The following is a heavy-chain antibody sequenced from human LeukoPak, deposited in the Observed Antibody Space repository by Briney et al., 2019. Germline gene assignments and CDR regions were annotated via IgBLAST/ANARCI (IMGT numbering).Heavy chain of an antibody. CDR3: AKDGGTGRIAAPGADY. Sequence: GRSLRLSCAASGFTFSSYVMHWVRQAPGKGLEWVALISYDGSNKYYTDSAKGRFTISRDDSKNTYLQMNRLRAEDTAVYYCAKDGGTGRIAAPGADYWGQGTLVTVSS. CDR2: ISYDGSNK. V-gene: IGHV3-30*18. CDR1: GFTFSSYV. D-gene: IGHD6-13*01. J-gene: IGHJ4*02.